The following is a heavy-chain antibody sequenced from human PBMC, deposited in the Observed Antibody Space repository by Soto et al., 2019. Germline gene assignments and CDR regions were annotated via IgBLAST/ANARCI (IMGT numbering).Heavy chain of an antibody. V-gene: IGHV1-18*01. CDR2: ISAHNGNT. CDR3: ARGRYGEY. CDR1: GYGFTTYG. J-gene: IGHJ4*02. Sequence: QVHLVQSGAEVKKPGASVKVSCKGSGYGFTTYGITWLRQAPGQGLEWMAWISAHNGNTNYEQKLQGRVTVTRDTSTSTAYMALRSLRSDDTDVYYCARGRYGEYWGQGALVTVSS. D-gene: IGHD3-10*01.